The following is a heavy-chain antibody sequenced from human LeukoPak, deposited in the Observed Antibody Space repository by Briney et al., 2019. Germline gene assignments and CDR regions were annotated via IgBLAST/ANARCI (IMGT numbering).Heavy chain of an antibody. V-gene: IGHV4-30-4*01. CDR1: GGSISSGDYY. D-gene: IGHD5-18*01. J-gene: IGHJ6*02. Sequence: SQTLSLTCTVSGGSISSGDYYWSWIRQPPGKGLEWIGYIYYSGSTYYNPSLKSRVTISVDTSKNQFSLKLSSVTAADTAVHYCARGYSYDYYYGMDVWGQGTTVTVSS. CDR3: ARGYSYDYYYGMDV. CDR2: IYYSGST.